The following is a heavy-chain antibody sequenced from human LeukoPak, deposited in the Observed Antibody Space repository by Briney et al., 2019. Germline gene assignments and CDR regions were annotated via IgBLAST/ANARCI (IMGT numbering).Heavy chain of an antibody. D-gene: IGHD3-10*01. Sequence: SETLSLTCTVSGGSISSGGYYWSWIRQHPGKGLEWIGYIYYSGSTYYNPSLKSRVTISVDTSKNQFSLKLSSVTAADTAVYYCAREHLWFGEDYGMDVWGQGTTVTASS. V-gene: IGHV4-31*03. CDR3: AREHLWFGEDYGMDV. CDR2: IYYSGST. J-gene: IGHJ6*02. CDR1: GGSISSGGYY.